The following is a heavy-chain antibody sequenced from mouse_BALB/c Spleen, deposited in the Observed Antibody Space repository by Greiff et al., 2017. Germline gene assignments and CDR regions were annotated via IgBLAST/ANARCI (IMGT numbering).Heavy chain of an antibody. V-gene: IGHV7-3*02. J-gene: IGHJ4*01. CDR3: ARDYAHYYAMDY. CDR2: IRNKANGYTT. Sequence: EVQLVGSGGGLVQPGGSLRLSCATSWFTFTDYYMSWVRQPPGKALEWLGFIRNKANGYTTEYSASVKGRFTISRDNSQSILYLQMNTLRAEDSATYYCARDYAHYYAMDYWGQGTSVTVSS. CDR1: WFTFTDYY.